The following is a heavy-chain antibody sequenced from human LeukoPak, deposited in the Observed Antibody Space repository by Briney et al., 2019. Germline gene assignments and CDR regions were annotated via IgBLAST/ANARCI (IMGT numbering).Heavy chain of an antibody. CDR2: ISGSGGST. CDR1: GFTFSSYA. D-gene: IGHD3-9*01. Sequence: PGGSLRLSCAASGFTFSSYATSWVRQAPGKGLEWVSAISGSGGSTYYADSVKGRFTISRDNSKNTLYLQMNSLRAEDTAVYYCAKDGIRASESGYYDIWGQGTLVTVSS. V-gene: IGHV3-23*01. J-gene: IGHJ4*02. CDR3: AKDGIRASESGYYDI.